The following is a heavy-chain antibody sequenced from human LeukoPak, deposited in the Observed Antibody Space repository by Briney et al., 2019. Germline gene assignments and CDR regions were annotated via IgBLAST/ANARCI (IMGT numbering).Heavy chain of an antibody. D-gene: IGHD5-12*01. J-gene: IGHJ4*02. CDR2: INHSGST. V-gene: IGHV4-34*01. Sequence: PSETLSLTCAVYGGSFSGYYWSWIRQPPGKGLEWIGEINHSGSTNYNPSLKSRVTISVDTSKNQFSLKLSFVTAADTAVYYCARGTGSGMNVDIVATTYFDYWGQGTLVTVSS. CDR3: ARGTGSGMNVDIVATTYFDY. CDR1: GGSFSGYY.